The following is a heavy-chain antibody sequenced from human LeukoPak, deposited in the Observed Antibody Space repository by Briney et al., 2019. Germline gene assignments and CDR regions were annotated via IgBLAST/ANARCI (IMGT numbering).Heavy chain of an antibody. Sequence: PGGSLRLSCAASGFTFSSYSMNWVRQAPGKGLEWVSSISSSSSYIYYADSVKGRFTISRDNAKNSLYLQMNSLRAEDTAVYYCARDQTPRGYDFWSGYLDAFDIWCQGTIVTVSS. D-gene: IGHD3-3*01. CDR3: ARDQTPRGYDFWSGYLDAFDI. CDR2: ISSSSSYI. CDR1: GFTFSSYS. J-gene: IGHJ3*02. V-gene: IGHV3-21*01.